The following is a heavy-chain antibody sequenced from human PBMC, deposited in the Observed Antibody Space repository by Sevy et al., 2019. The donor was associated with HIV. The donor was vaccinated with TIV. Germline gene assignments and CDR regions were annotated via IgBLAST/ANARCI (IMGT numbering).Heavy chain of an antibody. CDR3: AKRGGQYDLGMDV. CDR2: VSSSADTI. Sequence: GGSLRLSCAASGFTFSSYEMNWVRQAPGKGLEWVSYVSSSADTIYYADSVRGRFTISRENAKKSLYLQMNSLRAEDTAVYYSAKRGGQYDLGMDVWGQGTTVTVSS. CDR1: GFTFSSYE. D-gene: IGHD3-3*01. V-gene: IGHV3-48*03. J-gene: IGHJ6*02.